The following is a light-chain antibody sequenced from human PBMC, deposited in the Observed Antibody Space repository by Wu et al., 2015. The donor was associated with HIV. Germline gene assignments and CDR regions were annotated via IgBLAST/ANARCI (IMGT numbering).Light chain of an antibody. Sequence: EIVMTQSPVILSVSPGERATLSCRASQSVYSYLAWYQQRPGQAPRLLIIDASNRATGIPTRFSGGGSGTDFTLSISRLEPEDFAVYYCQLRDGSLWTFGQGTKVDIK. V-gene: IGKV3-11*01. CDR1: QSVYSY. CDR2: DAS. CDR3: QLRDGSLWT. J-gene: IGKJ1*01.